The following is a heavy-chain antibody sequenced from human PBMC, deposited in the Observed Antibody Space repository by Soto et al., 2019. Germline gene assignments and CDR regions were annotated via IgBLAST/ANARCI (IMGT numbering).Heavy chain of an antibody. CDR3: ARDHDFWSGYYFCCMEV. D-gene: IGHD3-3*01. Sequence: GGSLRLSCAASGFTFSSYGMHLVRQSPGKGLEWVAVIWYDGCDKYYVDSVKGRFTMSRDNSKNTLYLKMKSLRAEHTAVYYCARDHDFWSGYYFCCMEVSAQCTPVTVSS. CDR2: IWYDGCDK. CDR1: GFTFSSYG. V-gene: IGHV3-33*01. J-gene: IGHJ6*02.